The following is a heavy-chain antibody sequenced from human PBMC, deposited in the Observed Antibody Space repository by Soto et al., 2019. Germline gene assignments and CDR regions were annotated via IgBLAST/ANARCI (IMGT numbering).Heavy chain of an antibody. CDR1: GGSISSGDYY. Sequence: SETLSLTCTVSGGSISSGDYYWSWIRQPPGKGLEWIGYIYYSGSTYYNPSLKSRVTISVDTSKNQFSLKLSSVTAADTAVYYCARVGGYDYLGYYYYGMDVWGQGTTVTVSS. V-gene: IGHV4-30-4*01. J-gene: IGHJ6*02. CDR2: IYYSGST. D-gene: IGHD5-12*01. CDR3: ARVGGYDYLGYYYYGMDV.